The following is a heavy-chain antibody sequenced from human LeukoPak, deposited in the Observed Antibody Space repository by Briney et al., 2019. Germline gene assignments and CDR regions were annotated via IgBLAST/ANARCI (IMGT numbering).Heavy chain of an antibody. V-gene: IGHV3-23*01. J-gene: IGHJ4*02. D-gene: IGHD6-6*01. CDR1: GFTFSSYA. CDR2: ISGSGGST. Sequence: GGSLRLSCAASGFTFSSYAMSWLRQAPGKGLEWVSAISGSGGSTYYADSVKGLFTISRDNSKNTLYLQMNGLRAEDTAVYYCAKDPHSSSGELHDYWGQGTLVTVSS. CDR3: AKDPHSSSGELHDY.